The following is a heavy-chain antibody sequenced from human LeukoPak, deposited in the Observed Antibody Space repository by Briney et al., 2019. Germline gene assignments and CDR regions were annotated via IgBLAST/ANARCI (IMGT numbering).Heavy chain of an antibody. CDR1: GYSISSGYY. Sequence: SETLSLTCTVSGYSISSGYYWGWIRQPPGKGLEWIGSIYQSGSTYYNPSLKSRVTISVDTSKNQFSLKLSSVTAADTAVYYCARDLRDDYGDYVGVWFDPWGQGTLVTVSS. V-gene: IGHV4-38-2*02. J-gene: IGHJ5*02. D-gene: IGHD4-17*01. CDR3: ARDLRDDYGDYVGVWFDP. CDR2: IYQSGST.